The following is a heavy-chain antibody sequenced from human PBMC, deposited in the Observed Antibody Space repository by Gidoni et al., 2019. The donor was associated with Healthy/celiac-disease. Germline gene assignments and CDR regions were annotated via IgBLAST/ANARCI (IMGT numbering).Heavy chain of an antibody. J-gene: IGHJ4*02. CDR1: GDSVTSNSAA. V-gene: IGHV6-1*01. Sequence: QVQLQQSGPGLVKPSQTLSLTCAISGDSVTSNSAAWNWIRQSPSRGLEWLGRTYYRSKWYNDYAVSVKSRITINPDTSKNQFSLQLNSVTPEDTAVYYCARSSLGGVREVQLWFDYWGQGTLVTVSS. CDR3: ARSSLGGVREVQLWFDY. D-gene: IGHD5-18*01. CDR2: TYYRSKWYN.